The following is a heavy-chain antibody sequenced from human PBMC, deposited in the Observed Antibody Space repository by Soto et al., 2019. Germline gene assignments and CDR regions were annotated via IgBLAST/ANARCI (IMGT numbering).Heavy chain of an antibody. D-gene: IGHD3-10*01. CDR3: ASLPPRVVRALAEFAA. J-gene: IGHJ5*02. Sequence: QVQLRQSGPGLVKPSGTLSLTCFVSGTSISSTYWWTWVRQSPGKGLEWIGEIHHTGGTNYNPAREKRLTISEDKANYQFSLLLTSLTAAVSAMYYFASLPPRVVRALAEFAAWGQSSMVSVSS. V-gene: IGHV4-4*02. CDR2: IHHTGGT. CDR1: GTSISSTYW.